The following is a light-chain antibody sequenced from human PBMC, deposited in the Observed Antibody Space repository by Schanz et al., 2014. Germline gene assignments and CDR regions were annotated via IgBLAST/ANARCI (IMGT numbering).Light chain of an antibody. V-gene: IGLV1-40*01. CDR3: QCYDSSLSGWRV. Sequence: QSVLTQPPSVSGAPGQRVTISCTGSSSNIGAGYDVHWYQQLPGTAPKLLIHGNSNRPSGVPDRFSGSKSGTSASLAISGLRSEDEADYYCQCYDSSLSGWRVFGGGTKLTVL. J-gene: IGLJ3*02. CDR1: SSNIGAGYD. CDR2: GNS.